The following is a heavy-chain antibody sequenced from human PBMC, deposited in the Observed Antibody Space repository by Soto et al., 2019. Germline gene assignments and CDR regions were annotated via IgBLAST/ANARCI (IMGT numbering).Heavy chain of an antibody. Sequence: PGESLKISCKGSGDSFTSYRIGWVRQMPGKGLEWMGIIYPGESNTRYSPSFQGQVTISADKSIGTAYLQWSSLKASDTAMYYCARTSAAGKYYYGMDVWGQGTTVTVSS. CDR3: ARTSAAGKYYYGMDV. CDR2: IYPGESNT. CDR1: GDSFTSYR. J-gene: IGHJ6*02. V-gene: IGHV5-51*01. D-gene: IGHD6-13*01.